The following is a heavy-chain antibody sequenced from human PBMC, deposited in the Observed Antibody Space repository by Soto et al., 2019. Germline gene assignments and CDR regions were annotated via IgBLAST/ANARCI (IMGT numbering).Heavy chain of an antibody. V-gene: IGHV1-2*04. D-gene: IGHD6-19*01. Sequence: QVQLMQSGAEVKKPGASVKVSCKASGFTFTGYYMHWVRQAPGQGLEWMGWINPNSGGTNYAQKFQCWVTMTRDTSISTAYMELSRLRSDDTAVYYCARERGGQQWLVPGIAFDIWGQGTMVTVSS. J-gene: IGHJ3*02. CDR1: GFTFTGYY. CDR2: INPNSGGT. CDR3: ARERGGQQWLVPGIAFDI.